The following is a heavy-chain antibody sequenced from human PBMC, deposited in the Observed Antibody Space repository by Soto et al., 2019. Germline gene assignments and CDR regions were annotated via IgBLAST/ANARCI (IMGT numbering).Heavy chain of an antibody. D-gene: IGHD6-19*01. J-gene: IGHJ4*02. CDR2: MYYSGNT. V-gene: IGHV4-59*01. CDR1: GGSISRFY. Sequence: SETLSITCTVSGGSISRFYWSWIRQPPGKGLEWIAYMYYSGNTNYSPSLKSRVTMSVDTSKNQFSLRLTSVTAADTAVYYCTDSSDWSPAFDSWGQRILVTVS. CDR3: TDSSDWSPAFDS.